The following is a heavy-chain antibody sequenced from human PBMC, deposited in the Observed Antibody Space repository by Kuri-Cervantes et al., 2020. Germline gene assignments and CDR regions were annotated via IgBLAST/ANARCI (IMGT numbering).Heavy chain of an antibody. D-gene: IGHD3-22*01. Sequence: ASVKVSCKASGYTFTGYYMHWVRQAPGQGLEWMGWINPNSGGTNYAQKFQGRVTMTRDTSISTAYMELRSLRSDDTAVYYCARGGRRYYYDSSGYYPDYWGQGTLVTVSS. CDR1: GYTFTGYY. CDR2: INPNSGGT. CDR3: ARGGRRYYYDSSGYYPDY. V-gene: IGHV1-2*02. J-gene: IGHJ4*02.